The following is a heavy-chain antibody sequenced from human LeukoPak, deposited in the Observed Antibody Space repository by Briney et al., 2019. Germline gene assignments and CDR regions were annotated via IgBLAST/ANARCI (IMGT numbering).Heavy chain of an antibody. CDR1: GGSFSGYY. D-gene: IGHD3-16*02. J-gene: IGHJ5*02. CDR2: INHSGST. V-gene: IGHV4-34*01. CDR3: ARVCDYAWGSYRYDSPRRARNWFDP. Sequence: SETLSLTCAVYGGSFSGYYWSWIRQPPGKGLEWIGEINHSGSTNYNPSLKSRVTISVDTSKNQSSLKLSSVTAADTAVYYCARVCDYAWGSYRYDSPRRARNWFDPWGQGTLVTVSS.